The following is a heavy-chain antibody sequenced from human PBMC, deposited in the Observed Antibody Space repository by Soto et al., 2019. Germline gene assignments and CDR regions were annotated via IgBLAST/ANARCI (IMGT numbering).Heavy chain of an antibody. V-gene: IGHV4-31*03. J-gene: IGHJ6*02. CDR1: GGSISSGGYY. CDR2: IYYSGSS. D-gene: IGHD3-10*01. CDR3: ARAYGSGYMDV. Sequence: QVQLQESGPGLVKPSQTLSLTCTVSGGSISSGGYYWSWIRQHPGKGLEWIGYIYYSGSSYYNPSLKXRXTXSXXTSKNQFSLKLSSVTAADTAVYYCARAYGSGYMDVWGQGTTVTVSS.